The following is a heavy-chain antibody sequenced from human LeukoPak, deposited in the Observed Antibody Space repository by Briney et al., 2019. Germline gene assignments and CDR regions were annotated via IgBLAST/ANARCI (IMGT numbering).Heavy chain of an antibody. Sequence: GSLRLSCVASGFTFSAFWMHWVRQTPGKGLMWVSRINSDGSTTNYADSVKGRFTISRDDARNTLFLQMNTLRAEDTAVYYCTRGGSGYRYGYDYWGQGTLVTVSS. CDR2: INSDGSTT. J-gene: IGHJ4*02. D-gene: IGHD5-18*01. CDR3: TRGGSGYRYGYDY. V-gene: IGHV3-74*01. CDR1: GFTFSAFW.